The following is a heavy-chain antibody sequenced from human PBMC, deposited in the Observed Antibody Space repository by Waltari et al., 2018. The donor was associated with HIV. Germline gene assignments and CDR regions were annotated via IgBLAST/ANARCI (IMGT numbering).Heavy chain of an antibody. D-gene: IGHD3-10*01. Sequence: EVQVVESGGGWVQPGGSLRLSCEASGFTFSSHEMNWVRQAPGKGLEWVSYISSSGSTIYFADSVKGRFTMSRDNAKNSLYLRMNSLRAEDTAVYYCARAFMIRGTGAFDIWGQGTMVTVSS. CDR1: GFTFSSHE. V-gene: IGHV3-48*03. CDR3: ARAFMIRGTGAFDI. CDR2: ISSSGSTI. J-gene: IGHJ3*02.